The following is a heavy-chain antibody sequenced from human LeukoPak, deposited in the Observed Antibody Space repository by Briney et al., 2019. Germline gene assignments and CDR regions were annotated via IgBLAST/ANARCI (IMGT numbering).Heavy chain of an antibody. J-gene: IGHJ4*02. D-gene: IGHD3-16*01. Sequence: SVKVSCKASGGTFSSYAISWVRQAPGQGLEWMGRIIPILGIANYAQKFQGRVTITADKSTSTAYMELSSLRSEGTAVYYCARDQSKLGFDYWGQGTLVTVSS. V-gene: IGHV1-69*04. CDR3: ARDQSKLGFDY. CDR1: GGTFSSYA. CDR2: IIPILGIA.